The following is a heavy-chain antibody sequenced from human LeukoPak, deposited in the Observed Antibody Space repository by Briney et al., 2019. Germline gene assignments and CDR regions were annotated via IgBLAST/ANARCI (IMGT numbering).Heavy chain of an antibody. D-gene: IGHD3-22*01. CDR2: IIPILGIA. J-gene: IGHJ4*02. CDR3: ARANPYYYDSSGYNY. CDR1: GGTFSSYA. V-gene: IGHV1-69*04. Sequence: GASVTVSCKASGGTFSSYAISWVRQAPGQGLEWMGRIIPILGIANYAQKFQGRVTITADKSTSTAYMELSSLRSEDTAVYYCARANPYYYDSSGYNYWGQGTLVTVSS.